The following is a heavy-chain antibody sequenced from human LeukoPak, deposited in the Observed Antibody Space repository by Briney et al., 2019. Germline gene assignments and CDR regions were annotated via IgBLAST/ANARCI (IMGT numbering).Heavy chain of an antibody. D-gene: IGHD3-10*01. Sequence: GASVKVSCKASGYTFTGYYMHWVRQAPGQGLEWMGWINPNSGGTNYAQKFQGRVTMTRDTSISTAYMELSRLRSDDTAVYYCASFRGSGSVNWFDPWGQGTLVTVSS. J-gene: IGHJ5*02. CDR2: INPNSGGT. V-gene: IGHV1-2*02. CDR1: GYTFTGYY. CDR3: ASFRGSGSVNWFDP.